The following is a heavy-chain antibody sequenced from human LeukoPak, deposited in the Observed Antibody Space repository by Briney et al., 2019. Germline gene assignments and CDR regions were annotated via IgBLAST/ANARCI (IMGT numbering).Heavy chain of an antibody. CDR1: GGSFSGYY. D-gene: IGHD4-17*01. J-gene: IGHJ4*02. CDR3: ARLSSGYGDYVRDY. V-gene: IGHV4-34*01. Sequence: IPSETLSLTCAVYGGSFSGYYWSWIRQPPGKGLEWIGEINHSGSTNYNPSLKSRVTISVDTSKNQFSLKLSSVTAADTAVYYCARLSSGYGDYVRDYWGQGTLVTVSS. CDR2: INHSGST.